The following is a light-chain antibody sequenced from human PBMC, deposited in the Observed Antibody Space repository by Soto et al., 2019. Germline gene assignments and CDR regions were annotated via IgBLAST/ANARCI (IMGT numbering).Light chain of an antibody. CDR3: QQYYSYSWT. CDR2: AAS. J-gene: IGKJ1*01. V-gene: IGKV1-9*01. Sequence: DIPLTQSPSFLSPSIGESVTITCRASQVISTSLAWYQVKPEKAPKLLIYAASTLESGVPSRFSATVSGTDFTLTISCLQSEDFATYYCQQYYSYSWTFGQGTKVDI. CDR1: QVISTS.